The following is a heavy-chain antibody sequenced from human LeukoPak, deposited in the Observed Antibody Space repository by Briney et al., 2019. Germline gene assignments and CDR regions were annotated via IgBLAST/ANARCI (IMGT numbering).Heavy chain of an antibody. CDR1: GFIFSNYA. V-gene: IGHV3-30*04. D-gene: IGHD3-10*02. CDR3: AELGITMIGGV. J-gene: IGHJ6*04. CDR2: ISSDGTN. Sequence: GGSLRLSCAASGFIFSNYAMHWVRQAPGRGLEWVALISSDGTNNYADSVKGRFTISRDNAKNSLYLQMNSLRAEDTAVYYCAELGITMIGGVWGKGTTVTISS.